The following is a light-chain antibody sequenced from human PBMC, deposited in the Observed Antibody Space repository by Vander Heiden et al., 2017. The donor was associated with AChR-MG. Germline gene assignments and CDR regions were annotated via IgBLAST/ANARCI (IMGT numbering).Light chain of an antibody. V-gene: IGKV3-20*01. CDR3: QQYHTTPS. Sequence: EIVLTQSPGTLSLSPGDRATVSCRASQSFSTGYLAWYQQRPGQAPRLLLYSATNRATGIPDRFSGSGSGTDFTLTITRLEPEDFAVYYCQQYHTTPSSGGGTKVEIK. CDR2: SAT. J-gene: IGKJ4*01. CDR1: QSFSTGY.